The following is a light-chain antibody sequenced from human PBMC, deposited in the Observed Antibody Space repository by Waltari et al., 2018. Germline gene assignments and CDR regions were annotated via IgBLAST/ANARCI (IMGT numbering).Light chain of an antibody. V-gene: IGKV3-20*01. CDR2: GAS. CDR3: QQYNSSPPR. Sequence: EIVLTQSPGTLSLSPGERGTLSCRASQSVSNSYLAWYQQKPGQAPRLLIYGASSRATGIPDRFSGSGSGTDFTLTISRLEPEDFAMYYCQQYNSSPPRFGQGTKVEIK. J-gene: IGKJ1*01. CDR1: QSVSNSY.